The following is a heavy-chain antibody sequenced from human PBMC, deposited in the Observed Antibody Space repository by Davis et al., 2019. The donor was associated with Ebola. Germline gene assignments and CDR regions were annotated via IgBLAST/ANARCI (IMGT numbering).Heavy chain of an antibody. V-gene: IGHV3-33*01. CDR3: ARDSAPLWFGELLEGLDY. Sequence: PGGSLRLSCAASGFTFSSYGMHWIRQAPGKGLEWVAVIWYDGSNKYYADSVKGRFTISRDNSKNTLYLQMNSLRAEDTAVYYCARDSAPLWFGELLEGLDYWGQGTLVTVSS. D-gene: IGHD3-10*01. J-gene: IGHJ4*02. CDR1: GFTFSSYG. CDR2: IWYDGSNK.